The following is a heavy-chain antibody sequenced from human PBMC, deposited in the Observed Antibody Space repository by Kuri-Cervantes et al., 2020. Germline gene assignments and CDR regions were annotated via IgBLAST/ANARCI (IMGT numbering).Heavy chain of an antibody. J-gene: IGHJ5*02. D-gene: IGHD3-22*01. Sequence: GGSLRLSCAASGFTFSSYWMSWVRQAPGKGLEWVANIKQDGSEKYYVDSVKGRFTISRDNSKSTLYLQLTSLRVEDTAVFFCAKYDSGGYYFDLWGQGTLVTVSS. CDR3: AKYDSGGYYFDL. V-gene: IGHV3-7*05. CDR2: IKQDGSEK. CDR1: GFTFSSYW.